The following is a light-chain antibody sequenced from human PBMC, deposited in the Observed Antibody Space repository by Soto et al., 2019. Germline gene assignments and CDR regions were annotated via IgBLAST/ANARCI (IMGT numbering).Light chain of an antibody. CDR1: QSISKW. V-gene: IGKV1-5*01. Sequence: DIQLPQSPSPLSASVGDRVTISCRASQSISKWLAWYKQKPGKAPNLLIYDASSLETGVPSRFSGSGSGTEFTLAISSLQPEDFATYYGQQYNSYSLFPFGRGTNLEFK. J-gene: IGKJ2*01. CDR3: QQYNSYSLFP. CDR2: DAS.